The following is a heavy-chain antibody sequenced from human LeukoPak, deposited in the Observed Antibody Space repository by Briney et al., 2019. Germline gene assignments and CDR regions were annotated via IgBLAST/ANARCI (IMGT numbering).Heavy chain of an antibody. CDR3: ARRSRGWYEGLDY. D-gene: IGHD6-19*01. J-gene: IGHJ4*02. V-gene: IGHV4-4*07. Sequence: SETLSLTCTVSGGSISSYYWSWIRQPAGKGLEWIGRIYTSWSTNYNPSLQSRVTMSADTSKNPFSLKLSSVTASDTAGYYCARRSRGWYEGLDYWGQGTLVTVSS. CDR2: IYTSWST. CDR1: GGSISSYY.